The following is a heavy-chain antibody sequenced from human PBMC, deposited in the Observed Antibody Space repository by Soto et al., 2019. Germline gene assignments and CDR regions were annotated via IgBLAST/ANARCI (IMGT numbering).Heavy chain of an antibody. CDR2: IIPIFGST. Sequence: QVQLVQSGAEVKKPGSSGKVSCKAPGDTFSSYAFIWLLHAPGQGLEWMGGIIPIFGSTIYAQNCQGRVTIIADDSTSPATMELSSMRAEDTAMYNCARRTIDAQVVLTATDWFDPWGKGTLVTVSS. J-gene: IGHJ5*02. D-gene: IGHD1-20*01. V-gene: IGHV1-69*01. CDR3: ARRTIDAQVVLTATDWFDP. CDR1: GDTFSSYA.